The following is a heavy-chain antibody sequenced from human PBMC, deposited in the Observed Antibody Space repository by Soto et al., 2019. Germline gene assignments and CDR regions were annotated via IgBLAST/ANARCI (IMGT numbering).Heavy chain of an antibody. Sequence: TLSLTCTVSGGSISSGDYYWSWIRQPPGKGLEWIGYIYYSGSTYYNPSLKSRVTILIDMSKNQFSLKLTSVTAADTAVYYCARQKVSRFYGEVDFFDYWGLGTLVTVSS. CDR1: GGSISSGDYY. CDR3: ARQKVSRFYGEVDFFDY. V-gene: IGHV4-30-4*01. CDR2: IYYSGST. D-gene: IGHD4-17*01. J-gene: IGHJ4*02.